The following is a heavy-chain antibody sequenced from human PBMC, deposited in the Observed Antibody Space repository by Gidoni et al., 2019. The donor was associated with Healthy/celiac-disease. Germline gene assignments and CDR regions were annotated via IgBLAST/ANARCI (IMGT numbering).Heavy chain of an antibody. J-gene: IGHJ6*02. V-gene: IGHV3-20*04. CDR1: GFPFDAYG. D-gene: IGHD4-17*01. Sequence: EVQLVESGGGVVRPGGSLRLSCAASGFPFDAYGMSWVRQAPGKGLEWVSGINWNGGSTGYADSVKGRFTISRDNAKNSLYLQMNSLRAEDTALYYCAREGTTVTTGGRYYYYGMDVWGQGTTVTVSS. CDR3: AREGTTVTTGGRYYYYGMDV. CDR2: INWNGGST.